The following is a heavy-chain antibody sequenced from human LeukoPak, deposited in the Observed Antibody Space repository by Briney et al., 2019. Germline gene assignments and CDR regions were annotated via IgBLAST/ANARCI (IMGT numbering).Heavy chain of an antibody. Sequence: GGSLRLSCAASGFTFISYGMHWVRQAPGKGLEWVAIISYDGNNKYYGDSVKGRFTISRDNSKNTLYLQMNSLRVEDTAVYYCAKRNGFWGQGTLVTVSS. CDR2: ISYDGNNK. D-gene: IGHD1-1*01. CDR1: GFTFISYG. CDR3: AKRNGF. J-gene: IGHJ4*02. V-gene: IGHV3-30*18.